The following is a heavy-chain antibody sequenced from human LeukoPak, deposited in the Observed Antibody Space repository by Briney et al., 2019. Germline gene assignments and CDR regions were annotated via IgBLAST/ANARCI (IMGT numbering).Heavy chain of an antibody. Sequence: GGSLRLSCAASGSTFSSYSMNWVRQAPGKGLEWVSSISSSSSYIYYADSVRGRFTISRDNAKNSLYLQMNSLRAEDTAVYYCAELGITMIGGVWGKGTTVTISS. CDR1: GSTFSSYS. CDR2: ISSSSSYI. J-gene: IGHJ6*04. CDR3: AELGITMIGGV. D-gene: IGHD3-10*02. V-gene: IGHV3-21*01.